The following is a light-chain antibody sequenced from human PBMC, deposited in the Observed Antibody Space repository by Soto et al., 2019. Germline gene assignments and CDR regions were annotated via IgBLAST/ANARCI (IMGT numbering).Light chain of an antibody. J-gene: IGKJ2*01. Sequence: DIQMTQSPSTLSASVGDRVTITCRASQSISSWLAWYQQKPGKAPKLLIYDASRLESGVPSRFRDSGSGTEVTLTIVSQQHDDFATYYCQQYKIYSTFCQGTKLEIK. CDR3: QQYKIYST. CDR2: DAS. CDR1: QSISSW. V-gene: IGKV1-5*01.